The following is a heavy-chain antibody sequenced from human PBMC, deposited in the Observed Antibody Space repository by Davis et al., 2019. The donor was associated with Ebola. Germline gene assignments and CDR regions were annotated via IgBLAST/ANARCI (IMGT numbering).Heavy chain of an antibody. CDR3: AKAGSGYDPYYYYGMDV. CDR1: GFTFSSYA. V-gene: IGHV3-23*01. D-gene: IGHD5-12*01. CDR2: ISGSGGST. J-gene: IGHJ6*02. Sequence: GESLKISCAASGFTFSSYAMTWVRQAPGKGLEWVSAISGSGGSTYYADSVQGRFTISRDNSKNTLYLQMNSLRAEDTAVYYCAKAGSGYDPYYYYGMDVWGQGTTVTVSS.